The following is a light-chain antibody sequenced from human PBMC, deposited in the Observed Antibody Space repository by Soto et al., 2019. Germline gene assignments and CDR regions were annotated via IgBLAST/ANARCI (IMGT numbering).Light chain of an antibody. CDR1: QNVENY. J-gene: IGKJ5*01. V-gene: IGKV3-11*01. Sequence: VLTQSPATLYFSTGERATLSCRAIQNVENYLAGYQQKPCQAPRLLVYDASHRATGIPARLSGSGFGTDFTLTISSLEPEDFAVYNCQQRKDWPPLTFGQGTRLDI. CDR3: QQRKDWPPLT. CDR2: DAS.